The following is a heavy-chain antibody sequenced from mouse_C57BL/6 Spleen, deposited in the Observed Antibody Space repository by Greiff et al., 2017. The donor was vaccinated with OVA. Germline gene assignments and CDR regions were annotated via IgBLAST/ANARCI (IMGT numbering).Heavy chain of an antibody. J-gene: IGHJ4*01. CDR1: GYTFTDYE. Sequence: QVHVKQSGAELVRPGASVTLSCKASGYTFTDYEMHWVKQTPVHGLEWIGAIDPETGGTAYNQKFKGKAILTADKSSSTAYMELRSLTSEDSAVYYCTRRVGYAMDYWGQGTSVTVSS. V-gene: IGHV1-15*01. CDR3: TRRVGYAMDY. CDR2: IDPETGGT.